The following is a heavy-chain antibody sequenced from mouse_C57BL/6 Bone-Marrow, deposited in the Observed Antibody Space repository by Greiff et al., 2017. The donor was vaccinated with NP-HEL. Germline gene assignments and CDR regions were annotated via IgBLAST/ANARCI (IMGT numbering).Heavy chain of an antibody. CDR3: AREGTVVATD. V-gene: IGHV1-59*01. Sequence: VQLQQPGAELVRPGTSVKLSCKASGYTFTSYWMHWVKQRPGQGLEWIGVIDPSDSYTNYNQKFKGKATLTVDTSSSTAYMQLSSLTSEDSAVYYCAREGTVVATDWGQGTTLTVSS. J-gene: IGHJ2*01. D-gene: IGHD1-1*01. CDR1: GYTFTSYW. CDR2: IDPSDSYT.